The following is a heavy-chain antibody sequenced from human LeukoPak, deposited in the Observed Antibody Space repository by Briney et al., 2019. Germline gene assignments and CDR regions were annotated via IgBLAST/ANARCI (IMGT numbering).Heavy chain of an antibody. Sequence: SETLSLTCTVSGGSMFNYYWNWIRQPPGKGLEWIGYIYVNGITNYSPSLRSRGTISIATSKNQFSLRLTSVTSADTAMYYCARRAYYDSSGYHPTSGYFDLWGRGTLVSVSS. V-gene: IGHV4-4*08. J-gene: IGHJ2*01. CDR2: IYVNGIT. CDR3: ARRAYYDSSGYHPTSGYFDL. CDR1: GGSMFNYY. D-gene: IGHD3-22*01.